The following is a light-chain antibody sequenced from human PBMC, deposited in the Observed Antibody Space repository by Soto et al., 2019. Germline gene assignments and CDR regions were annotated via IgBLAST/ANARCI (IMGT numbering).Light chain of an antibody. V-gene: IGLV2-14*01. CDR2: EVS. CDR1: SSDVGTYDY. CDR3: SSYTTTSAVV. Sequence: QSALTQPASVSGSPGQSITISCTGTSSDVGTYDYVSWYQQHPGKAPRLMIFEVSNRPSGVSSRFSGSKSGNTASLTISGLQAEDEADYCCSSYTTTSAVVFGGGTKLTVL. J-gene: IGLJ2*01.